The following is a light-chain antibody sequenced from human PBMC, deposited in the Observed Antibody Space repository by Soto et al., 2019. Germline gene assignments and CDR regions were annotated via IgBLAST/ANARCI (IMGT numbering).Light chain of an antibody. Sequence: EIVMTQSPATLSVSPGERATLSCRASQSVSSNLAWYQQKPGQAPRLLIYGVSTRATVIPAGFSGSGSGTEFTLTISSLQSEDSAVYYCQQYHNWPPTFGQGTKVEIK. CDR2: GVS. J-gene: IGKJ1*01. CDR3: QQYHNWPPT. V-gene: IGKV3D-15*01. CDR1: QSVSSN.